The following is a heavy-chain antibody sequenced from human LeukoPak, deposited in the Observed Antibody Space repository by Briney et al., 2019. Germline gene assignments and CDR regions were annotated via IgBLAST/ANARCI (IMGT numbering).Heavy chain of an antibody. CDR2: IIPIFGTA. Sequence: SVKVSCKASGYTFTSYGISWVRQAPGQGLEWMGGIIPIFGTANYAQKFQGRVTITADESTSTAYMELSSLRSEDTAVYYCARGPYGDYGGYYFDYWGQGTLVTVSS. CDR3: ARGPYGDYGGYYFDY. J-gene: IGHJ4*02. V-gene: IGHV1-69*13. CDR1: GYTFTSYG. D-gene: IGHD4-17*01.